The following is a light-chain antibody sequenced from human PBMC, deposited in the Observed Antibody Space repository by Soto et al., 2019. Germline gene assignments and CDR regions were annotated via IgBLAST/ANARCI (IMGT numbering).Light chain of an antibody. Sequence: AIQLTQSPSSLSASVGDRVTITCRASQGIYYTLAWYQQKPGKAPKLLIYDASSLERGVPSRFSGSGSVTDFTRTISSLQPEDSATYYFQQFNSYPLTFGGGTKVEIK. CDR3: QQFNSYPLT. CDR2: DAS. CDR1: QGIYYT. J-gene: IGKJ4*01. V-gene: IGKV1-13*02.